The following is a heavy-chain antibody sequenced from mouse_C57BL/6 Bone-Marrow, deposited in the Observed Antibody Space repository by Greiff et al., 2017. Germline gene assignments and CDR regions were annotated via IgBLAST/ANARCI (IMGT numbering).Heavy chain of an antibody. J-gene: IGHJ1*03. CDR3: ARSPPRRLRGWYFDV. CDR1: GFSLSTSGMG. V-gene: IGHV8-12*01. D-gene: IGHD2-10*02. Sequence: QVTLKVSGPGILQSSQTLSLTCSFSGFSLSTSGMGVSWIRQPSGKGLEWLAHIYWDDDKRYNPSLKSRLTISKDTSRNQVVLKITSVDTADTATYYCARSPPRRLRGWYFDVWGTGTTVTVSS. CDR2: IYWDDDK.